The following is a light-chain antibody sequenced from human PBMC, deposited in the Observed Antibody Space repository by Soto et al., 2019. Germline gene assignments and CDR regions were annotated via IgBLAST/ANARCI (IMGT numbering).Light chain of an antibody. V-gene: IGKV4-1*01. Sequence: DIVMTQSPDSLAVSLGERATINCKSSQSVLYSSNNQNFLAWYQQKPGQPPKLLIYWASTRESGVPDRFSGSGSGTDLTLTIGSLQAEDVAVYYCQQYYSTPLTFGGGTKVEIK. J-gene: IGKJ4*01. CDR3: QQYYSTPLT. CDR1: QSVLYSSNNQNF. CDR2: WAS.